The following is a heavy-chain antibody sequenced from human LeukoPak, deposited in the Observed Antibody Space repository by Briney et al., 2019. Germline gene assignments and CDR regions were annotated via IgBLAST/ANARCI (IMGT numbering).Heavy chain of an antibody. CDR2: IRSKAYGGTT. CDR3: IAAAEVDY. D-gene: IGHD6-13*01. J-gene: IGHJ4*02. Sequence: PGRSLRLSCTASGFTFGDYAMSCVRQAPGKGLEWVGFIRSKAYGGTTEYAASVKGRFTISRDDSKSIAYLQMNSLKTEDTAVYYCIAAAEVDYWGQGTLVTVSS. CDR1: GFTFGDYA. V-gene: IGHV3-49*04.